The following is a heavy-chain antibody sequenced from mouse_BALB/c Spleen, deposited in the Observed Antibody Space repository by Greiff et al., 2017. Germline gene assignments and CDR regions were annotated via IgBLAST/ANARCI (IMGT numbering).Heavy chain of an antibody. D-gene: IGHD2-3*01. CDR3: ARSDGYYEYFDV. CDR2: IYPYNGGT. CDR1: GFNIKDYY. Sequence: EVQLQQSGAELVRSGASVKLSCTASGFNIKDYYMHWVKQRPEQGLEWIGYIYPYNGGTGYNQKFKSKATLTVDNSSSTAYMELRSLTSEDSAVYYCARSDGYYEYFDVWGAGTTVTVSS. J-gene: IGHJ1*01. V-gene: IGHV14-4*02.